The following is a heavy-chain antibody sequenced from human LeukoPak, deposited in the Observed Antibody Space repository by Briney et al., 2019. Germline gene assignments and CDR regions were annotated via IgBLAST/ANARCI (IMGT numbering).Heavy chain of an antibody. D-gene: IGHD3-22*01. CDR2: IYYSGST. Sequence: SQTLSLTCTVSGASLNNEGYFWSWIRQHPGKGLEWIGYIYYSGSTNYNPSLKSRVTISVDTSKNQFSLKLSSVTAADTAVYYCAMTASADSSGSRRGDAFDIWGQGTMVTVSS. CDR3: AMTASADSSGSRRGDAFDI. J-gene: IGHJ3*02. V-gene: IGHV4-61*08. CDR1: GASLNNEGYF.